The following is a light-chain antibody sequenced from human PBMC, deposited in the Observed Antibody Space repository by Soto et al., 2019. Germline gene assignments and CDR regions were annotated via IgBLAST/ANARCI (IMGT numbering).Light chain of an antibody. Sequence: EIVLTQSPATLSVSPGERVTLSCRASQSVGDNLAWYQQKPGQAPRLLIYGASIRATDIPARFSGSGSGTEFSLTISSLQPEDFAVYYCQQYNDWPLTFGGGTKV. J-gene: IGKJ4*01. CDR3: QQYNDWPLT. V-gene: IGKV3D-15*01. CDR2: GAS. CDR1: QSVGDN.